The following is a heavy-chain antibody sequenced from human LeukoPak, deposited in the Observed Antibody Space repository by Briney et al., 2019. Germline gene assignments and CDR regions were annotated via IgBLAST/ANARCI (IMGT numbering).Heavy chain of an antibody. CDR2: IIPILGIA. J-gene: IGHJ5*02. V-gene: IGHV1-69*04. CDR3: ARGWTSSSSWFDP. D-gene: IGHD6-6*01. Sequence: SVKVSCKASGGTFSSYAISWVRQAPGQGLEWMGRIIPILGIANYAQKSQGRVTITADKSTSTAYMELSSLRSEDTAVYYCARGWTSSSSWFDPWGQGTLVTVSS. CDR1: GGTFSSYA.